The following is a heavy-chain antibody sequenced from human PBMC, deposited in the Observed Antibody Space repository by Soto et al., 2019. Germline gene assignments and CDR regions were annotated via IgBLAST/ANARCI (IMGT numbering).Heavy chain of an antibody. J-gene: IGHJ4*02. D-gene: IGHD3-3*01. CDR1: GFTFSNYG. Sequence: GGSLRLSCAASGFTFSNYGIHWVRQAPGKGLEWVAVISYDGNNRYYGDSVKGRFTISRDNSKNTVYLQMNSLRVEATAVYYCASTWSGYYYFDSWGQGTLVTVSS. CDR3: ASTWSGYYYFDS. CDR2: ISYDGNNR. V-gene: IGHV3-30*03.